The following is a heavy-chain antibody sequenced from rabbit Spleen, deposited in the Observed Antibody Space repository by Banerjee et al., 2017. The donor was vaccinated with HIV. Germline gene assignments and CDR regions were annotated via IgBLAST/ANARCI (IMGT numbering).Heavy chain of an antibody. CDR3: ARDSGTSFSTYGMDL. CDR1: GVSFSANSY. D-gene: IGHD8-1*01. Sequence: ESGGGLVKPGASLTLTCTASGVSFSANSYMCWVHQAPGKGLEWIACIDTGSSSFTYFAHWAKGRFTISKASSTTVTLQMTSLTAADTATYFCARDSGTSFSTYGMDLWGPGTLVTVS. V-gene: IGHV1S40*01. J-gene: IGHJ6*01. CDR2: IDTGSSSFT.